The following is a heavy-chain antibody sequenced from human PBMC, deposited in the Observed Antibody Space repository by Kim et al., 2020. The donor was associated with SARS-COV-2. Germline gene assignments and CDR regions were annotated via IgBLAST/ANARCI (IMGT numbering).Heavy chain of an antibody. CDR3: AKGVYYNDSNGYYY. D-gene: IGHD3-22*01. J-gene: IGHJ4*02. Sequence: ADSVKGRVTISRDNAKNSLYLQMNSLRAEDTALYYCAKGVYYNDSNGYYYWGQGTLVTVSS. V-gene: IGHV3-9*01.